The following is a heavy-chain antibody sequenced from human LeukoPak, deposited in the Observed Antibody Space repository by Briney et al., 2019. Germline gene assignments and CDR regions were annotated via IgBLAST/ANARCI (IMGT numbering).Heavy chain of an antibody. J-gene: IGHJ4*02. CDR3: ARESPEYYYDSSGYSYYFDY. CDR2: INPNSGGT. Sequence: ASVKVSCKASGYTFTGYYMHWVRQAPGQGLEWMGWINPNSGGTNYAQTFQGWVTMTRDTSISTAYMELSRLRSDDTAVYYCARESPEYYYDSSGYSYYFDYWGQGTLVTVSS. CDR1: GYTFTGYY. D-gene: IGHD3-22*01. V-gene: IGHV1-2*04.